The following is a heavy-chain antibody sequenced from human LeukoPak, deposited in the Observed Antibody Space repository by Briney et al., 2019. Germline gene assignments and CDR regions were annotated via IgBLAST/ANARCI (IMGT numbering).Heavy chain of an antibody. CDR3: ARVALGSCTDSACYSRTFDI. Sequence: SHTLSLPCAISGDSVSGNSIAGTWVRQSPSGGLEWLGRTYYKSKWCSVSALSLKGRISINPDTSKNQFSLQLTSVTPEDSAVYYCARVALGSCTDSACYSRTFDIWGQGTMVTVSS. J-gene: IGHJ3*02. CDR1: GDSVSGNSIA. CDR2: TYYKSKWCS. D-gene: IGHD2-15*01. V-gene: IGHV6-1*01.